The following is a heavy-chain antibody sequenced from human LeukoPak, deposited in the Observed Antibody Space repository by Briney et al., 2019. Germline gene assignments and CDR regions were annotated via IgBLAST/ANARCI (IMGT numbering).Heavy chain of an antibody. CDR2: IYYSGST. D-gene: IGHD6-13*01. J-gene: IGHJ4*02. V-gene: IGHV4-59*08. CDR3: ARSLALAAAGPLRN. CDR1: GGSISSYY. Sequence: SETLSLTCTVSGGSISSYYWSWIRQPPGKGLEWIGYIYYSGSTNYNPSLKSRVTISVDTSKNQFSLKLSSVTAADTAVYYCARSLALAAAGPLRNWGQGTLVTVSS.